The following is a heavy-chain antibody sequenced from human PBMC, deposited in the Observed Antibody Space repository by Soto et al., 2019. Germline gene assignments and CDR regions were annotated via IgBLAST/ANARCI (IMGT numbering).Heavy chain of an antibody. J-gene: IGHJ4*02. Sequence: EVQLVESGGGLVQPGGSLRLSCAASGFTFSSYWMSWVRQAPGKGLEWVANIKQDGSEKYYVDSVKGRFTISRDNAKNSLYLQMNSLRAEDTAVYYCARQGSSGYYPNDDWGQGTLVTVSS. CDR2: IKQDGSEK. D-gene: IGHD3-22*01. CDR1: GFTFSSYW. CDR3: ARQGSSGYYPNDD. V-gene: IGHV3-7*03.